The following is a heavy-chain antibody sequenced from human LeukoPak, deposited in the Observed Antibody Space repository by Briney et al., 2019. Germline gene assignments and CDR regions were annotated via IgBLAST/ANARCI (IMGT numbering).Heavy chain of an antibody. J-gene: IGHJ4*02. V-gene: IGHV1-8*01. CDR1: GYTFTSYD. D-gene: IGHD5-24*01. Sequence: ASVKVSCKASGYTFTSYDINWVRQATGQGLEWMGWMSPNSGNTGYAQKFQGRVTMTRSTSMSTAYMELSSLRSEDTAVYYCAREPGEMATIGPFDYWGQGTLVTVSS. CDR3: AREPGEMATIGPFDY. CDR2: MSPNSGNT.